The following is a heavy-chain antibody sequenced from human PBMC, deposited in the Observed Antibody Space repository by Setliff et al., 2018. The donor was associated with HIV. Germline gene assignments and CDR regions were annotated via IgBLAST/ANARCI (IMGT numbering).Heavy chain of an antibody. CDR2: INQDGREM. D-gene: IGHD3-22*01. V-gene: IGHV3-7*01. J-gene: IGHJ4*02. CDR1: GFTFSNYW. Sequence: GGSLRLSCAASGFTFSNYWMSWVRQAPGKGLDWVAHINQDGREMNHVDSVKGRFTISRDNASNSLYLQINSLKDDDTDVYYCSRGSGYYYFDNRGQGALVTVSS. CDR3: SRGSGYYYFDN.